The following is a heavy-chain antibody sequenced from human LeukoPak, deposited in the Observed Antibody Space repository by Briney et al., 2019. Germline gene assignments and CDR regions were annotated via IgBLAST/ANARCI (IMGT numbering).Heavy chain of an antibody. CDR2: ISSNSNNI. D-gene: IGHD3-3*01. Sequence: GGSLRLSCAASGFTFSSYSFNWVRQAPGKGLEWVSYISSNSNNIYYADSVKGRFTISRDNARNSPYLQMNSLRAEDTAVYYCARDRLHYDSPNWFDPWGQGTLVTVSS. V-gene: IGHV3-48*01. CDR3: ARDRLHYDSPNWFDP. CDR1: GFTFSSYS. J-gene: IGHJ5*02.